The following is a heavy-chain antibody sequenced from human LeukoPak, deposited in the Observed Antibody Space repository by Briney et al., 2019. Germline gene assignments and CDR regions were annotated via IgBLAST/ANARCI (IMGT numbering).Heavy chain of an antibody. CDR2: IRYDGSNK. D-gene: IGHD5-18*01. CDR3: AKDAGYSFGTDY. J-gene: IGHJ4*02. V-gene: IGHV3-30*02. Sequence: GGSLRLSCAASGFTFSSYGMHWVRQAPGKGLEWVAFIRYDGSNKYYADSVKGRFTISRDNSKNTLYLQMNSLRAEDTAVYYCAKDAGYSFGTDYWGQGTLVTASS. CDR1: GFTFSSYG.